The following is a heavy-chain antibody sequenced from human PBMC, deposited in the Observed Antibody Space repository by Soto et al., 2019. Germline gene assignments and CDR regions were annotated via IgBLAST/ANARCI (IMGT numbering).Heavy chain of an antibody. CDR1: GFSFEDYG. Sequence: EVQLVESGGGPVQPGMTLRLSCAASGFSFEDYGMHWVRQGPGKGLEWVAGISWNSGSIGYAGSVKGRFTISRDNAKNSLYLQKGGFRPEDTALNHFAKDNGAVTMGGLYQWGQGTPGPVSP. V-gene: IGHV3-9*01. CDR3: AKDNGAVTMGGLYQ. D-gene: IGHD4-17*01. CDR2: ISWNSGSI. J-gene: IGHJ4*02.